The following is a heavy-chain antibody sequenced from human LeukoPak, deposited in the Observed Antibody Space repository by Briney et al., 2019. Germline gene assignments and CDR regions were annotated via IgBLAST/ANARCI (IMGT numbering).Heavy chain of an antibody. V-gene: IGHV4-31*03. Sequence: SQTLSLTCTVSGGSISSGGYYWRWIRQHPGKGLEWIGYIYYSGSTYYNPSLKSRVTISVDTSKNQFSLKLSSVTAADTAVYYCARDRYGGFDYWGQGTLVTVSS. CDR2: IYYSGST. CDR1: GGSISSGGYY. CDR3: ARDRYGGFDY. J-gene: IGHJ4*02. D-gene: IGHD4-23*01.